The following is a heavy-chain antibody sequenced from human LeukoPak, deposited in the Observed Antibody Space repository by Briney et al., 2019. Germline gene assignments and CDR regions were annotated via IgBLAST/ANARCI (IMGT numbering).Heavy chain of an antibody. CDR3: ARRQYQLLPYFDY. CDR2: IYYSGST. V-gene: IGHV4-59*01. CDR1: GDSINNYY. D-gene: IGHD2-2*01. J-gene: IGHJ4*02. Sequence: ETLSLTCTVSGDSINNYYWSWIRQPPGKELEWIGYIYYSGSTNYNPSLKSRVTISVDTSKNQFSLKLSSVTAADTAVYYCARRQYQLLPYFDYWGQGTLVTVSS.